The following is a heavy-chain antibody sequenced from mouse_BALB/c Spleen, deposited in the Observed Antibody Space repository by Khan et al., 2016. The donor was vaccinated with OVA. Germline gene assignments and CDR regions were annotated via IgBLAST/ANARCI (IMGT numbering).Heavy chain of an antibody. CDR2: IDPKNGIA. CDR1: GYTFTDYT. Sequence: VHVKQSGPELVKPGASVKISCESSGYTFTDYTRHWVKQSHGKSLEWIGSIDPKNGIANYNQKFRGKATLTVDKSSSAAYMELRTLPSDDSAGYYGAEYLQNGSMDYWGQGTSVTVSA. CDR3: AEYLQNGSMDY. J-gene: IGHJ4*01. V-gene: IGHV1-18*01. D-gene: IGHD1-1*01.